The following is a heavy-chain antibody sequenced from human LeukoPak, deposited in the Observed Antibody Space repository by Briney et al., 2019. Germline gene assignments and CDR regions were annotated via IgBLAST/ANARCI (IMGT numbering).Heavy chain of an antibody. D-gene: IGHD2-15*01. CDR2: ISSSSSTI. CDR1: GFTFSSYS. CDR3: ARDPPWVVVAATTCDY. V-gene: IGHV3-48*01. J-gene: IGHJ4*02. Sequence: GGSLRLSCAASGFTFSSYSMNWVRQAPGKGLEWGSYISSSSSTIYYADSVKGRFTISRDNAKNSLYLQMNSLRAEDTAVYYCARDPPWVVVAATTCDYWGQGTLVSVSS.